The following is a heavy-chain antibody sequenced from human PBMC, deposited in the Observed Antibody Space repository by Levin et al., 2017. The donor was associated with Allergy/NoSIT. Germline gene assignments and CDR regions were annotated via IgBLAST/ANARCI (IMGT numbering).Heavy chain of an antibody. J-gene: IGHJ6*02. CDR3: ARGGYYYGMDV. CDR2: IYYSGST. CDR1: GGSVSSGSYY. V-gene: IGHV4-61*01. Sequence: TPSETLSLTCTVSGGSVSSGSYYWSWIRQPPGKGLEWIGYIYYSGSTNYNPSLKSRVTISVDTSKNQFSLKLSSVTAADTAVYYCARGGYYYGMDVWGQGTTVTVSS. D-gene: IGHD3-16*01.